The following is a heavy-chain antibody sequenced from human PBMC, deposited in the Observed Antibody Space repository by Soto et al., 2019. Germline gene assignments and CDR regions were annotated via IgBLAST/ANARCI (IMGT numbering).Heavy chain of an antibody. CDR2: IHYSGST. V-gene: IGHV4-39*01. Sequence: QVQLLESGPGLVKPSETLSLTCTVSGDSIGTTHAYWAWIRPSPGKGLEWIGNIHYSGSTYYMPSLRSRVTLSVDTSKNQFSLRLTSVTAEDTAVYYCARHEGNGNVWSLDYWGQGILVTVSS. D-gene: IGHD2-8*01. CDR1: GDSIGTTHAY. J-gene: IGHJ4*02. CDR3: ARHEGNGNVWSLDY.